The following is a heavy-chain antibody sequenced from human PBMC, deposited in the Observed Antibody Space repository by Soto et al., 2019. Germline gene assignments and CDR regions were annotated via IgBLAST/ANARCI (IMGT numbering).Heavy chain of an antibody. J-gene: IGHJ4*02. CDR3: AKGPGSYSDFDY. Sequence: EVQLLESGGGLVQTGGSLRLSCAASGFTFSSYAMSWVRQAPGKGLEWVSSISGSGDSIYYADSVKGRFTISRDNSKNTLYLQMNSLRAEDTALYYCAKGPGSYSDFDYWGQGTLVTVSS. D-gene: IGHD1-26*01. V-gene: IGHV3-23*01. CDR2: ISGSGDSI. CDR1: GFTFSSYA.